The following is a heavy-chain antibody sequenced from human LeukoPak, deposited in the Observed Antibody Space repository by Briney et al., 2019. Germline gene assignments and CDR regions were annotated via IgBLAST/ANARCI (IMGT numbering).Heavy chain of an antibody. Sequence: PGGSLRLSCAASGFTFSSYGMHWVRQAPGKGLEWVAVIWYDGSNKYYADSVKGRFTISRDNSKNTLYLQMNSLRAEDTAVYYCAKDRIAARLSVDYWGQGTLVTVSS. CDR1: GFTFSSYG. V-gene: IGHV3-33*06. CDR2: IWYDGSNK. J-gene: IGHJ4*02. D-gene: IGHD6-6*01. CDR3: AKDRIAARLSVDY.